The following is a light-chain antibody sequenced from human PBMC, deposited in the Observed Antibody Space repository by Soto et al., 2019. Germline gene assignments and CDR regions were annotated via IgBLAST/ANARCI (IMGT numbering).Light chain of an antibody. Sequence: AIQITQSPSSLSASVGDRVTITCRASQGVGDDLGWYQQRPGKAPKVLIYAASTLQSGVPSRFSGSGSGTFFTLTISSLQPDDSATYYCLQDHDYPHTFGQGTKVEIK. CDR3: LQDHDYPHT. J-gene: IGKJ1*01. CDR1: QGVGDD. CDR2: AAS. V-gene: IGKV1-6*01.